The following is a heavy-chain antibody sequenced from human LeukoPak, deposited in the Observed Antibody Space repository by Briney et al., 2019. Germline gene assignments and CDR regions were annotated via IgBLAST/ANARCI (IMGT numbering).Heavy chain of an antibody. Sequence: PGGPLRLSCVASGITFRNYWMSWVRQAPGKGLEWVANINPDGSTENYVPSVKGGFTLSRDNARNSLPLQMNSLRAEDTAVYYCATEPGIGYAFDIWGRGTMVTVSS. V-gene: IGHV3-7*01. CDR2: INPDGSTE. J-gene: IGHJ3*02. CDR1: GITFRNYW. CDR3: ATEPGIGYAFDI. D-gene: IGHD2-15*01.